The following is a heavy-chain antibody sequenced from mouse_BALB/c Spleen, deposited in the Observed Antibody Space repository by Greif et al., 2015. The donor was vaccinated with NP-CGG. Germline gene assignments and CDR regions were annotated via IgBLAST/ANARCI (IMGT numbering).Heavy chain of an antibody. CDR3: AREGVVALYYYAMDY. Sequence: LQESGPELVKPGASVKISCKASGYAFSSSWMNWVKQRPGQGLEWIGRIYPGDGDTNYNGKFKGKATLTADKSSSTAYMQLSSLTSVDSAVYFCAREGVVALYYYAMDYWGQGTSVTVSS. CDR2: IYPGDGDT. J-gene: IGHJ4*01. CDR1: GYAFSSSW. D-gene: IGHD1-1*01. V-gene: IGHV1-82*01.